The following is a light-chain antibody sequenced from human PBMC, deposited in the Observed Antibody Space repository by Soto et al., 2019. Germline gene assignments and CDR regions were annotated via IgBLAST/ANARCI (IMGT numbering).Light chain of an antibody. CDR1: NSDVGSYDL. CDR2: EDT. J-gene: IGLJ1*01. CDR3: CSYAGSGTFV. Sequence: QSALTQPASVSGSPGQSITISCTGTNSDVGSYDLVSWYQQPPGKAPKLMIYEDTKRPSGISTRFSGSKSGNAASLTISGLQADDAADYYCCSYAGSGTFVFGTGTKLTVL. V-gene: IGLV2-23*01.